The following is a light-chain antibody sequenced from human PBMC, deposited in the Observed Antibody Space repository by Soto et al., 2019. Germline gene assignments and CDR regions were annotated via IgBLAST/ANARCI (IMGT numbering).Light chain of an antibody. J-gene: IGKJ4*01. Sequence: EFVLTQSPGTLSLSPGERATLSCRASQTVRNNYLAWYQQKPGQAPRLLIYDASSRATGIPDRFSGGGSGTDFTLTISRLEPEDFEVYYFHQFSSYPLTFGGGTKGDIX. CDR1: QTVRNNY. CDR2: DAS. CDR3: HQFSSYPLT. V-gene: IGKV3-20*01.